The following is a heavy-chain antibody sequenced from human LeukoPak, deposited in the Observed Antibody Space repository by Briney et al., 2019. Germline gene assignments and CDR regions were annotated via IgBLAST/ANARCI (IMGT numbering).Heavy chain of an antibody. Sequence: PSETLSLTCAVYGGSFNGYYWSWIRQSPTKGLEWIGEVNHSGSTNYNPSLKSRVTVSVDTSKNQFSLKLTSVTAADTAVYYCAKTGPGDYYGSGRPSDAFDIWGQGTMVTVSS. D-gene: IGHD3-10*01. V-gene: IGHV4-34*01. J-gene: IGHJ3*02. CDR3: AKTGPGDYYGSGRPSDAFDI. CDR2: VNHSGST. CDR1: GGSFNGYY.